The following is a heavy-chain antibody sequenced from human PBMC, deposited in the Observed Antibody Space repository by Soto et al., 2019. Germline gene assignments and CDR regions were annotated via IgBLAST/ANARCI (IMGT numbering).Heavy chain of an antibody. CDR1: GGYIVSGGYS. CDR3: ARVAGSGCDDA. Sequence: QVQLQESGSGLVKPSQTLSLTCAVSGGYIVSGGYSWSWIRQPPGKGLEWIWTAYPRGSTYYDPSLKSRVSISLDLSKNQFYLNLISVTAADTAVYYCARVAGSGCDDAWGQGTLVIVSS. J-gene: IGHJ4*02. V-gene: IGHV4-30-2*01. CDR2: AYPRGST. D-gene: IGHD6-19*01.